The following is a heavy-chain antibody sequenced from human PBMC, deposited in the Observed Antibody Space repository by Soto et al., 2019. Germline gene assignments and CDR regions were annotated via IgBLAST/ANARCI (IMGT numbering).Heavy chain of an antibody. CDR1: GFTFRNNV. V-gene: IGHV3-23*01. D-gene: IGHD2-8*01. Sequence: GESLKISCAASGFTFRNNVLSWVRRAPGKGLDWVSGITGSGRDTYYADSVKGRFTISRDNSKNMVFLQMNSLRAEDTALYYCAKNGLDNSPSAIDSWGPGTLVTVSS. CDR2: ITGSGRDT. J-gene: IGHJ4*02. CDR3: AKNGLDNSPSAIDS.